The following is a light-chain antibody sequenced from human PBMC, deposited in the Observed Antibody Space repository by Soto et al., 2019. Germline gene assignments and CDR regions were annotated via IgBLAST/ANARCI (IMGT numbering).Light chain of an antibody. Sequence: EIVMTQSPATLSVSPGERATLSCRASQSVSSKLAWFQQKPGQAPSLLIYGVSTRATGVPVRFSGSGSGTEFTLTINSLQSEDFAIYYCQPYNNWPLTFGGGTKV. CDR2: GVS. CDR1: QSVSSK. V-gene: IGKV3-15*01. J-gene: IGKJ4*01. CDR3: QPYNNWPLT.